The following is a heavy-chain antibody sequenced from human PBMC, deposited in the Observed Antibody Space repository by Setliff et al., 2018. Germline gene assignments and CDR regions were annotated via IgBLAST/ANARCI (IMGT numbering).Heavy chain of an antibody. Sequence: SETLSLTCTVSGGSISSHYWSWIRQPPGKGLEWIGYIYYSGSTNYNPSLKSRVSISVDKSKNQVSLKLNSVTAADTAVYYCGRDPHTPTVTTRGDYWGQGTLVTVSS. CDR2: IYYSGST. D-gene: IGHD4-17*01. CDR1: GGSISSHY. CDR3: GRDPHTPTVTTRGDY. V-gene: IGHV4-59*11. J-gene: IGHJ4*02.